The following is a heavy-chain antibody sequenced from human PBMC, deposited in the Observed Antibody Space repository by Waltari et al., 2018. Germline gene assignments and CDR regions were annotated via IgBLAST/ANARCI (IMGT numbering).Heavy chain of an antibody. CDR3: ARSPPRDNWFDP. Sequence: QLQLQESGPGLVKPSETLSLTCTVSGGSISSSSYYWGWIRQPPGKGLEWIGSIYYSGSTYYKPSLKRRVTISVDTSKNQFSLKLSSVTAADTAVYYCARSPPRDNWFDPWGQGTLVTVSS. CDR1: GGSISSSSYY. J-gene: IGHJ5*02. V-gene: IGHV4-39*07. CDR2: IYYSGST.